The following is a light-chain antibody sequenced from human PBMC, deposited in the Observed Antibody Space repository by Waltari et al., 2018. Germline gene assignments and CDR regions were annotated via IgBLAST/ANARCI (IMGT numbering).Light chain of an antibody. J-gene: IGLJ2*01. CDR2: RND. CDR1: YSNVGANV. CDR3: ASWDDSLNGRWV. V-gene: IGLV1-44*01. Sequence: QSVLTQPPSASGTPGPRVTISCSGSYSNVGANVLNWYQHLPGTAPKLLIYRNDRRPSGVPDRFSASKSGTSASLAISGLRPEDEADYYCASWDDSLNGRWVFGGGTKLTVL.